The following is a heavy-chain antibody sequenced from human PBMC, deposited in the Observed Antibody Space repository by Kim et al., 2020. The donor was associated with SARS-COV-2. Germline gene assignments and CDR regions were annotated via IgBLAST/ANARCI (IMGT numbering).Heavy chain of an antibody. V-gene: IGHV3-21*01. CDR1: GFTFSSYS. J-gene: IGHJ6*02. Sequence: GGSLRLSCAASGFTFSSYSMNWVRQAPGKGLEWVSSISSSSSYIYYADSVKGRFAISRDNAKNSLYLQMNSLRAEDTAVYYCARNMIGHYGMDVWGQGTTVTVSS. CDR2: ISSSSSYI. D-gene: IGHD3-22*01. CDR3: ARNMIGHYGMDV.